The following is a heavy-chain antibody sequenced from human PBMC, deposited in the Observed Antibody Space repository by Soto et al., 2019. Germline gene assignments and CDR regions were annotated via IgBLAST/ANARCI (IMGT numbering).Heavy chain of an antibody. D-gene: IGHD6-6*01. CDR1: GGSFSGYY. CDR2: INHSGST. CDR3: ARGLREQPVRWFDT. Sequence: PSETLSLTCAVYGGSFSGYYWSWIRQPPGKGLEWIGEINHSGSTNYNPSLKSRVTISVDTSKNQYSLKLSSVTAADTAVYYCARGLREQPVRWFDTWGPGTLVKVSS. J-gene: IGHJ5*02. V-gene: IGHV4-34*01.